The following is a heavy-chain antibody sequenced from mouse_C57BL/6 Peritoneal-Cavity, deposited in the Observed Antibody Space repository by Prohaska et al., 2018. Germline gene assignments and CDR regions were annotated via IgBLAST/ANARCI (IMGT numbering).Heavy chain of an antibody. Sequence: QVQLQQPGAELVKPGASVKLSCKASGYTFTSYWMQWVKQRPGQSIECIGKIDPSDSYTNYNQNVKGKATLTVDTSSSTAYMQLSSLTSEDSAVYYCARGGMYGNYVHYYAMDYWGQGTSVTVSS. V-gene: IGHV1-50*01. J-gene: IGHJ4*01. D-gene: IGHD2-10*02. CDR3: ARGGMYGNYVHYYAMDY. CDR1: GYTFTSYW. CDR2: IDPSDSYT.